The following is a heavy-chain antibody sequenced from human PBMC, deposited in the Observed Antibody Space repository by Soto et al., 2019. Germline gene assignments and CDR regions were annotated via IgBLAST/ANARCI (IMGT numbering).Heavy chain of an antibody. V-gene: IGHV1-69*10. D-gene: IGHD2-15*01. CDR1: GGTLSSYV. Sequence: SVKVSCKASGGTLSSYVFTWVRQAPGQGLEWMGGIIPMYGIVNYAQKFQGRVTITADTATSTAYMELSSLRSEDTAVYYCARDLGGCSGGSCRYNWFAPWGQGTLVTVSS. J-gene: IGHJ5*02. CDR3: ARDLGGCSGGSCRYNWFAP. CDR2: IIPMYGIV.